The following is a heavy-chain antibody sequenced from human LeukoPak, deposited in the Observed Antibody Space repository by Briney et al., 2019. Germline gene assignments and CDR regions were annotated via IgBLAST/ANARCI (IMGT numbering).Heavy chain of an antibody. CDR1: GGSISSYY. J-gene: IGHJ6*03. Sequence: SETLSLTCTVSGGSISSYYWSWIRQPAGKGLEWIGRFYTSGSTNYNPSLKSRVTISVDTSKNQFSLKLSSVTAADTAVYYCARGYGGIYYYYMDVWGKGTTVTVSS. D-gene: IGHD3-16*01. V-gene: IGHV4-4*07. CDR2: FYTSGST. CDR3: ARGYGGIYYYYMDV.